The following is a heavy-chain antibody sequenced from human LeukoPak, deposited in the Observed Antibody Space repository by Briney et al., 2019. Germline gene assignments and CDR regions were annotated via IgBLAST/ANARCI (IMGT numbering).Heavy chain of an antibody. CDR2: ISASGGRT. D-gene: IGHD4-17*01. CDR3: AKKAEDFGDSVTQH. J-gene: IGHJ1*01. Sequence: PGGSLRLSCAGSGFTFSSYAMSWVRQAPGEGLESVSVISASGGRTYYADSVKGRFTISRDNSKDTLYLQMNSLRVDDTAVYYCAKKAEDFGDSVTQHWGQGTLVTVSS. CDR1: GFTFSSYA. V-gene: IGHV3-23*01.